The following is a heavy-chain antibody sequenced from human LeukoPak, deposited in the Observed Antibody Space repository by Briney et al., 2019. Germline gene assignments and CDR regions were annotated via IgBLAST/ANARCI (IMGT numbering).Heavy chain of an antibody. CDR1: GGSVSSGSYY. Sequence: SETLSLTCTVSGGSVSSGSYYWSWIRQPPGKGLEWIGYTYYSGSTNYNPSLKSRVTISVDTSKNQFSLKLSSVTAADTAVYYCARDRRFRFDPWGQGTLVTVSS. J-gene: IGHJ5*02. CDR3: ARDRRFRFDP. CDR2: TYYSGST. V-gene: IGHV4-61*01.